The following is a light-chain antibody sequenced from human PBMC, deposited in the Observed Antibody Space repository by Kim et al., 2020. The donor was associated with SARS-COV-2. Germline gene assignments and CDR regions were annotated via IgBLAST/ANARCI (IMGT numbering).Light chain of an antibody. CDR2: DAA. CDR3: QHYTNLLVT. Sequence: DIQMTQSPSSLSASVGDRVTITCQASHDISDYLNWYQQKPGEAPKLLIYDAANLETGVPSRFSGSVSGTYFSFTISSLQPEDIATYNCQHYTNLLVTLGQGTRLEIK. V-gene: IGKV1-33*01. J-gene: IGKJ5*01. CDR1: HDISDY.